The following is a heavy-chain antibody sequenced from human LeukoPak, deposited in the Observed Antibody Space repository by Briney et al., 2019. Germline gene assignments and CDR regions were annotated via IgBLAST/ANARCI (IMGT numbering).Heavy chain of an antibody. V-gene: IGHV6-1*01. D-gene: IGHD4-17*01. CDR3: ARERDYNGDLKGRLGWLDH. J-gene: IGHJ5*02. Sequence: SQTLSLTCAISGDSVSSNTVAWNWIRQSPSRGLEWLGRTYYRSKWNNDYAVSVKSRITIKPDTSKNQFSLQLSSVTPEDTAVYFCARERDYNGDLKGRLGWLDHWGQGTLVTVSS. CDR2: TYYRSKWNN. CDR1: GDSVSSNTVA.